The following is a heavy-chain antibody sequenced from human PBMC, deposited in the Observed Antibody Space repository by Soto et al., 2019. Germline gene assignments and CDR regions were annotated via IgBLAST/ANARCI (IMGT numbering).Heavy chain of an antibody. D-gene: IGHD5-18*01. CDR2: ISSSSSYI. Sequence: EVQLVEAGGGLVKPGGSLRLSCAASGFTFSSYSMNWVRQAPGKGLEWVSSISSSSSYIYYADSVKGRFTISRDNAKNSLSLQMNSLRAEDTAVYYCARDQPGYSYGYGLGYWGKGTLVTVSS. J-gene: IGHJ4*02. V-gene: IGHV3-21*01. CDR1: GFTFSSYS. CDR3: ARDQPGYSYGYGLGY.